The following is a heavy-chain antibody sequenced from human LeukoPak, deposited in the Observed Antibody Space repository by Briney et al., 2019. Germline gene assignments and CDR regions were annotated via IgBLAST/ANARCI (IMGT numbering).Heavy chain of an antibody. CDR1: GYTFTGYY. J-gene: IGHJ4*02. D-gene: IGHD3-9*01. CDR3: ARGLSVYDILTGYSIYEFDY. CDR2: INPNSGGT. Sequence: GASVKVSCKASGYTFTGYYMHWVRQAPGQGLEWMGWINPNSGGTNYAQKFQGRVTMTRDTSISTAYMELSRLRSDDTAVYYCARGLSVYDILTGYSIYEFDYWGQGTLVTVSS. V-gene: IGHV1-2*02.